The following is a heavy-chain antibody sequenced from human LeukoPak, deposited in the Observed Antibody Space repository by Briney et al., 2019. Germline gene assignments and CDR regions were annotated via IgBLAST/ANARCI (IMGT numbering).Heavy chain of an antibody. D-gene: IGHD6-13*01. CDR2: IYDSGST. CDR1: GGSLSDYY. Sequence: PSETLSLTCAVYGGSLSDYYWSWIRQSPGKGLEWIGYIYDSGSTNYNPSLKSRVTMSIDTSKNQFSLKLSSVTAADTAVYYCARVYYSNSYDYWYFDLWGRGTLVTVSS. J-gene: IGHJ2*01. V-gene: IGHV4-59*01. CDR3: ARVYYSNSYDYWYFDL.